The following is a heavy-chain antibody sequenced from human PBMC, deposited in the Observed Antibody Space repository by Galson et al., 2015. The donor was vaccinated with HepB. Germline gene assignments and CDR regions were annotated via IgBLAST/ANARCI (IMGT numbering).Heavy chain of an antibody. Sequence: SVKVSCKASGGTFGSYTISWVRQAPGQGLEWMGRIIPFVDIAHYAQNFQGRVTITADKATSTAYMELSSLRSEDTAVYYCARALGGVVDYYYGLDVWGQGTTVTVSS. D-gene: IGHD2-8*01. CDR3: ARALGGVVDYYYGLDV. J-gene: IGHJ6*02. CDR2: IIPFVDIA. V-gene: IGHV1-69*02. CDR1: GGTFGSYT.